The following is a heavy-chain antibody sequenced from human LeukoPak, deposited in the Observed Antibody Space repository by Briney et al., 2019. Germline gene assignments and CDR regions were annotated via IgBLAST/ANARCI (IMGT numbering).Heavy chain of an antibody. V-gene: IGHV3-21*01. D-gene: IGHD4-23*01. CDR2: ISSSSSYI. CDR1: GFTFSSYS. J-gene: IGHJ4*02. CDR3: ARGRPHGNDY. Sequence: GGSLRLSCAASGFTFSSYSMNWVRQAPGKGLEWVSSISSSSSYIYYANSVKGRFTISRDNAKNTLYLQMNSLRVEDTAVYYCARGRPHGNDYWGQGTLVTVSS.